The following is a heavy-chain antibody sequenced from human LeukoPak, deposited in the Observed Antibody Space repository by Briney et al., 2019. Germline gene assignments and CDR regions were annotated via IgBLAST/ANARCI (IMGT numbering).Heavy chain of an antibody. CDR2: IYHSGSS. V-gene: IGHV4-59*01. Sequence: SETLSLTCTVSGGSISSYYWSWIRRPPGEGLEGIGCIYHSGSSDYNPSLKRRVTISVDTSKNQFSLKLGSVTAADTGVYYCAGGKPAAGYGMDVWGQGTTVTVSS. D-gene: IGHD6-13*01. CDR1: GGSISSYY. J-gene: IGHJ6*02. CDR3: AGGKPAAGYGMDV.